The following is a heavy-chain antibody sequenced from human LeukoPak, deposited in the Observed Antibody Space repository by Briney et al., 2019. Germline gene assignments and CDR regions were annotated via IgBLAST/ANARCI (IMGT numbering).Heavy chain of an antibody. CDR2: IHPNSGGT. J-gene: IGHJ4*02. D-gene: IGHD3-22*01. Sequence: ASVKVSCKASGYTFTGYYMHWVRQAPGQGLEWKGWIHPNSGGTNYAQKFQGRVTMTRDTSINTAYMELSRLRSDDTAVYYCARKNYYDSSGYYVYWGQGTLVTVSS. CDR3: ARKNYYDSSGYYVY. CDR1: GYTFTGYY. V-gene: IGHV1-2*02.